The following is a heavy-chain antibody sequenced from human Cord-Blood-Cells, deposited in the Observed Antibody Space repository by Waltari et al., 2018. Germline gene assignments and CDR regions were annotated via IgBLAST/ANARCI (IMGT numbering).Heavy chain of an antibody. J-gene: IGHJ3*02. D-gene: IGHD1-26*01. CDR1: GGSFSGYY. Sequence: QAQLQQWGAGLLKPSETLSLTCAVSGGSFSGYYWSWIRQPPGKGLEWIGEINHSGSTNYNPSLKSRVTISVDTSKNQFSLKLSSVTAADTAVYYCARPRSGSYSDAFDIWGQGTMVTVSS. CDR3: ARPRSGSYSDAFDI. V-gene: IGHV4-34*01. CDR2: INHSGST.